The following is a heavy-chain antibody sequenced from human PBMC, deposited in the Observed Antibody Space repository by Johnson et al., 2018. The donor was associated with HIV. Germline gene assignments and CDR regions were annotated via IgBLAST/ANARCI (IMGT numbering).Heavy chain of an antibody. CDR2: ISWDGGST. V-gene: IGHV3-43D*03. CDR1: GFTFDDYA. D-gene: IGHD3-3*01. CDR3: AKAFWSGYYPHAFDI. J-gene: IGHJ3*02. Sequence: QLVESGGVVVQPGGSLRLSCAASGFTFDDYAMHWVRQAPGKGLEWVSLISWDGGSTYYADSVKGRFTISRDNSKNSLYLQMNSLRAEDTALYYCAKAFWSGYYPHAFDIWDQGTMVTVSS.